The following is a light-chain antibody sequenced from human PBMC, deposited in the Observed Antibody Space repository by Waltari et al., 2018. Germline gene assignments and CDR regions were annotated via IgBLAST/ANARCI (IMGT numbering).Light chain of an antibody. J-gene: IGKJ1*01. CDR3: QHYVRLPAT. V-gene: IGKV3-20*01. CDR1: QSISRS. Sequence: IVLTQSPATLSLSSGERATISCRASQSISRSLAWYQQKPGQAPKLLIYGASTRATGIPDRFTGSGSGTDFSLTISSLEPEDFAMYYCQHYVRLPATFGQGTKVEIK. CDR2: GAS.